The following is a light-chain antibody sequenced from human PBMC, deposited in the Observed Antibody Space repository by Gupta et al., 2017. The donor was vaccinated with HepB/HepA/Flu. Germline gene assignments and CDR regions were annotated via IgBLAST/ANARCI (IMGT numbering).Light chain of an antibody. CDR1: KLGDKY. V-gene: IGLV3-1*01. Sequence: SYELTQPPSVSVSPGQTTSITCSGDKLGDKYACWYQQKPGQSPVLVIYQDSKRPSGIPERFSGSSSGNTATLTISGTQAMDEADYYCQAWDSSLGVFGGGTKLTVL. J-gene: IGLJ2*01. CDR2: QDS. CDR3: QAWDSSLGV.